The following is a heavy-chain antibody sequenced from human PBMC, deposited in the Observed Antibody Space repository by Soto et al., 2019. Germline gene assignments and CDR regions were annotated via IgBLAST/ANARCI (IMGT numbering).Heavy chain of an antibody. J-gene: IGHJ4*02. D-gene: IGHD3-9*01. CDR1: GYTFTSYD. V-gene: IGHV1-2*04. Sequence: ASVKVSCKASGYTFTSYDINWVRQAPGQGLEWMGWINPNSGGTNYAQKFQGWVTMTRDTSISTAYMELSRLRSDDTAVYYCARGGILRYFDWFVPPPVDYWGQGTLVTVSS. CDR2: INPNSGGT. CDR3: ARGGILRYFDWFVPPPVDY.